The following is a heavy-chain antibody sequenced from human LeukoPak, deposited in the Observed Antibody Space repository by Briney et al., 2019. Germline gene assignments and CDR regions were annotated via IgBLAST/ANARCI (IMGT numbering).Heavy chain of an antibody. V-gene: IGHV1-18*01. CDR3: ARDIVGDITYYDRWGDWFDP. J-gene: IGHJ5*02. Sequence: GASVKVSCKASGYTFTSYGISWVRQAPGQGLEWMRWISAYNGNTNYAQKLQGRVTMTTDTSTSTAYMELRSLRSDDTAVYYCARDIVGDITYYDRWGDWFDPWGQGTLVTVSS. CDR2: ISAYNGNT. D-gene: IGHD3-22*01. CDR1: GYTFTSYG.